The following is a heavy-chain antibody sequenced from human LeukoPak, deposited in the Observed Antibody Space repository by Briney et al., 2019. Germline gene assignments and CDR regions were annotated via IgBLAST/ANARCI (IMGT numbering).Heavy chain of an antibody. Sequence: SVKVSCKASGGTFSSYAISWVRQAPGQGLEWMGGIIPIFGTANYAQKFQGRVTITTDESTSTAYMELSSLRSEGTAVYYCAFADFWSGYYYESRDYWGQGTLVTVSS. D-gene: IGHD3-3*01. V-gene: IGHV1-69*05. CDR1: GGTFSSYA. CDR2: IIPIFGTA. J-gene: IGHJ4*02. CDR3: AFADFWSGYYYESRDY.